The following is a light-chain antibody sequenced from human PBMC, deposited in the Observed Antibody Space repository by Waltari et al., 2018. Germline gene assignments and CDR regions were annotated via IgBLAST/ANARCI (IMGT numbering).Light chain of an antibody. CDR2: EVT. CDR3: CSYAGASTSLYV. CDR1: SSDVGSYNL. V-gene: IGLV2-23*02. J-gene: IGLJ1*01. Sequence: QSALTQSASVSGSPGQSITISCTGTSSDVGSYNLVSWYQRHPGNAPKLMIYEVTKRPYGGSNRFSGSKSGNTASLTISGLQSEDEADYYCCSYAGASTSLYVFGTGTKVTVL.